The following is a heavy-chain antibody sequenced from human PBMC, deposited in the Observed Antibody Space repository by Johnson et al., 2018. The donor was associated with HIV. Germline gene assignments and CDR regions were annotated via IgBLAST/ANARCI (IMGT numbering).Heavy chain of an antibody. CDR1: GFTFSNAW. Sequence: VQLVESGGGLVKPGGSLRLSCAASGFTFSNAWMSWVRQAPGKGLEWVGRIKSKTDGGTTDYAAPVKGRFTISRDDSKNTLYLQMNSLRAEDTAVYYCAKVGIVGATTGAFDIWGQGTVVIVSS. D-gene: IGHD1-26*01. CDR3: AKVGIVGATTGAFDI. J-gene: IGHJ3*02. V-gene: IGHV3-15*01. CDR2: IKSKTDGGTT.